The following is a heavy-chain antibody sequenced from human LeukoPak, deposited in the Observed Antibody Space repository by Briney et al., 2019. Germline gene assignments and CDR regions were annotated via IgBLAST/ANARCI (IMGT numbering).Heavy chain of an antibody. CDR1: GFTFSSYG. Sequence: GGSLRLSCAASGFTFSSYGMTWVRQAPGKGLEWVSYISSSSSTIYYADSVKGRFTISRDNAKNSLYLQMNSLRAEDTAGYYCGREEGGRRGGGFDYWGQGTLVTVSS. D-gene: IGHD3-10*01. CDR3: GREEGGRRGGGFDY. V-gene: IGHV3-48*01. CDR2: ISSSSSTI. J-gene: IGHJ4*02.